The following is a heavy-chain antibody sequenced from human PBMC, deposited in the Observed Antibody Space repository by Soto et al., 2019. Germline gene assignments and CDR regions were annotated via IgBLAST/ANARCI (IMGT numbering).Heavy chain of an antibody. CDR3: ARDHYGSGSYLGPLFDY. CDR2: ISAYNGNT. Sequence: ASVKVSCKASGYTFTSYGISWVRQAPGQGLEWMGWISAYNGNTNYAQKLQGRVTMTTDTSTSTAYMELRSLRSDDTAVYYCARDHYGSGSYLGPLFDYWGQGTLVTSPQ. V-gene: IGHV1-18*04. CDR1: GYTFTSYG. D-gene: IGHD3-10*01. J-gene: IGHJ4*02.